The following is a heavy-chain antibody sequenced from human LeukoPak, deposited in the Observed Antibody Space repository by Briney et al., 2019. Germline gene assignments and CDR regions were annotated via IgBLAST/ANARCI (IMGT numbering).Heavy chain of an antibody. CDR3: ARDYKYAFDN. V-gene: IGHV3-23*01. D-gene: IGHD5-24*01. J-gene: IGHJ4*02. CDR1: GFIFNNFG. Sequence: GGSLRLSCAASGFIFNNFGLIWVRQAPGKGLEWVSAISNDGGGTTYADFVKGRFTISGDKAKNSLYLQMNSLRVEDTAVYYCARDYKYAFDNWGQGTLVTVSS. CDR2: ISNDGGGT.